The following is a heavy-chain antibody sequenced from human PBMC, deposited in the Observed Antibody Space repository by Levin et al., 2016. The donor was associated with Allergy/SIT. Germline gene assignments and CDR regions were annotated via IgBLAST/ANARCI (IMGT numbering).Heavy chain of an antibody. J-gene: IGHJ6*03. CDR3: ARGLGYCSSTSCYWGDYYYYYMDV. D-gene: IGHD2-2*01. CDR1: GGSISSYY. V-gene: IGHV4-59*13. Sequence: SETLSLTCTVSGGSISSYYWSWIRQPPGKGLEWIGYIYYSGSTNYNPSLKSRVTISVDTSKNQFSLKLSSVTAADTAVYYCARGLGYCSSTSCYWGDYYYYYMDVWGKGTTVTVSS. CDR2: IYYSGST.